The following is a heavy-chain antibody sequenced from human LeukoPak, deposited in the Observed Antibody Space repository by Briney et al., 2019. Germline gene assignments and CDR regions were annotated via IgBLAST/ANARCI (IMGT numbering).Heavy chain of an antibody. Sequence: SETLSLTCTVSGGSISSYYWSWIRQPPGKGLEWIGYIYYSGSTNYNPSLKSRVTISVDTSKNRFSLKLSSVTAADTAVYYCARDRGYHSGSYYRYFDYWGQRTLVTVSS. J-gene: IGHJ4*02. CDR1: GGSISSYY. CDR2: IYYSGST. CDR3: ARDRGYHSGSYYRYFDY. D-gene: IGHD1-26*01. V-gene: IGHV4-59*01.